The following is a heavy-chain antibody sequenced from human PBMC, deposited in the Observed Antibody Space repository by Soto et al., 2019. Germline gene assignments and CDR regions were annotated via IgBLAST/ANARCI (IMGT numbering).Heavy chain of an antibody. J-gene: IGHJ4*02. V-gene: IGHV1-3*05. CDR1: GYTFTSYA. D-gene: IGHD2-21*02. Sequence: QFQLVQSGAEEKKTGASVKVSCKASGYTFTSYAMHWVRPAPGQRLEWMGWINAGNGNTKYSQKFQGRVTITRDTSASTAYMELSSLRSEDTAVYYCARSIVVVTALDYWGQGTLVTVSS. CDR3: ARSIVVVTALDY. CDR2: INAGNGNT.